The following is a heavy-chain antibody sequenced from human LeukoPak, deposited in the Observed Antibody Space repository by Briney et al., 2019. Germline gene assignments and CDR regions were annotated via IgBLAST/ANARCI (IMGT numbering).Heavy chain of an antibody. J-gene: IGHJ5*02. CDR2: ISSSSSYI. V-gene: IGHV3-21*01. Sequence: ETLSLTCTVSGGSISSSSYYWGWIRQPPGKGLEWVSSISSSSSYIYYADSVKGRFTISRDNAKNSLYLQMNSLRAEDTAVYYCARDSVRRRWLPSGNWFDPWGQGTLVTVSS. D-gene: IGHD5-24*01. CDR3: ARDSVRRRWLPSGNWFDP. CDR1: GGSISSSS.